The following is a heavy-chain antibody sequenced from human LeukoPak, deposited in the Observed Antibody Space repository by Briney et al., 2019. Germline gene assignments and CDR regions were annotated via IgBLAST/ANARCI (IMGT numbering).Heavy chain of an antibody. CDR3: ARSRFCDS. Sequence: GGSLRLSCAASGFTFSNYWMNWVRQAPGKGLEWVANIKEDGSEKNYVDSVKGRFTISRDNAKNSLFLQMNSLRAEDTAAYYCARSRFCDSWGQGTLVTVSS. J-gene: IGHJ4*02. V-gene: IGHV3-7*01. CDR2: IKEDGSEK. CDR1: GFTFSNYW. D-gene: IGHD3-3*01.